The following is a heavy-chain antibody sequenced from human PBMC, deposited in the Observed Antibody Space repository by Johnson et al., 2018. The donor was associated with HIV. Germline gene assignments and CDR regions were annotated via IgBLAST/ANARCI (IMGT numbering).Heavy chain of an antibody. V-gene: IGHV3-72*01. CDR3: ARAKDAAYPYDAFDV. Sequence: VQLVESGGGLVQPGGSLRLSCAASGFTFSSYAMSWVRQAPGKGLEWVGRTRNKANSYTTDYAASVKGRFTISRDDSKNSLYLQMDSLRAEDTAMYYCARAKDAAYPYDAFDVWGHGTMVIVSA. CDR2: TRNKANSYTT. D-gene: IGHD2-15*01. CDR1: GFTFSSYA. J-gene: IGHJ3*01.